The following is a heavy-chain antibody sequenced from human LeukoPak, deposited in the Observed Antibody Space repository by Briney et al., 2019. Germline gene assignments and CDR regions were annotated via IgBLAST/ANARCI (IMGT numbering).Heavy chain of an antibody. Sequence: SETLSLTCTVSGGSISSYYCSWIRQSAGKGLEWIGRIYTSGSTDYNPSLKSRVTMSVDTSKNQFSLKLSSVTAAETAVYYCAREDWNDGGGFDPWGQGTLVTVSS. J-gene: IGHJ5*02. V-gene: IGHV4-4*07. CDR1: GGSISSYY. D-gene: IGHD1-1*01. CDR2: IYTSGST. CDR3: AREDWNDGGGFDP.